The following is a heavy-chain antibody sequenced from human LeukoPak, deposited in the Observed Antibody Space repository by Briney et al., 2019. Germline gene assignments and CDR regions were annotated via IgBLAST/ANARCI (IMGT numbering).Heavy chain of an antibody. CDR2: LYYSGNT. J-gene: IGHJ6*02. Sequence: SETLSLTCTVSGGSISSSSYYWGWIRQPPATVLEWIGSLYYSGNTYYNPSLKSRVTISVDTSKNQFSLSLSSVTAADTAVYYCASLSLATMTPQNWGQGNTVTASS. CDR1: GGSISSSSYY. CDR3: ASLSLATMTPQN. D-gene: IGHD5-12*01. V-gene: IGHV4-39*01.